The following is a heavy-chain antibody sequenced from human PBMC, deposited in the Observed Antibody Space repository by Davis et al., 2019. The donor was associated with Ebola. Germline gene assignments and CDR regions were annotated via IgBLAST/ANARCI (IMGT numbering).Heavy chain of an antibody. D-gene: IGHD3-16*02. CDR2: INHSGST. CDR1: GGSVSSGSYY. Sequence: SETLSLTCTVSGGSVSSGSYYWSWIRQPPGKGLEWIGEINHSGSTNYNPSLKSRVTISVDTSKNQFSLKLSSVTAADTAVYYCARVSGDYDYVWGSYRYAPRFDYWGQGTLVTVSS. J-gene: IGHJ4*02. CDR3: ARVSGDYDYVWGSYRYAPRFDY. V-gene: IGHV4-61*01.